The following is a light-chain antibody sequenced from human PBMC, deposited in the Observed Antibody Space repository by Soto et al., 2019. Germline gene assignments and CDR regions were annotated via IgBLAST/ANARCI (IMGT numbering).Light chain of an antibody. CDR2: EGS. J-gene: IGLJ1*01. Sequence: QSVLTQPASGSGSPGQSITISCTGTSSDVGSYNLVSWYQQHPGKAPKLMIYEGSKRPSGVSNRFSGSKSGNTASLTISGLQAEDEADYYCCSYAGSSTFVFGTGTEVPVL. CDR3: CSYAGSSTFV. V-gene: IGLV2-23*03. CDR1: SSDVGSYNL.